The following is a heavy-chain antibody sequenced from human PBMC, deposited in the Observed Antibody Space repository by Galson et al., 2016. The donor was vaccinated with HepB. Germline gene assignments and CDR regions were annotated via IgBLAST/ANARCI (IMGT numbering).Heavy chain of an antibody. J-gene: IGHJ6*02. D-gene: IGHD3-3*01. V-gene: IGHV3-33*06. CDR1: GFTFSSYG. CDR2: IWYDGSNK. CDR3: AKDEFLEGDYYYYGMDV. Sequence: SLRLSCAASGFTFSSYGMHWVRQAPGKGLEWVAVIWYDGSNKYYADSVKGRFTISRDNSKNTLYLQMNSLRAEDTAVYYCAKDEFLEGDYYYYGMDVWGQGTMVTVSS.